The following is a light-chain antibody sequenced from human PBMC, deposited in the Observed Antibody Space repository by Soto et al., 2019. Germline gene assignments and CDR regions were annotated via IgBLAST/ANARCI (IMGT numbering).Light chain of an antibody. J-gene: IGLJ2*01. V-gene: IGLV3-1*01. CDR3: QAWDGGTVV. CDR2: QDT. CDR1: KLGDKY. Sequence: SYELTQPPSMSVSPGQTATIACSGDKLGDKYVCWYQQKSGESPILVIYQDTKRPSGIPERFSGSNSGSTATLTISGTQSIDEADYYCQAWDGGTVVIGGGTKLTVL.